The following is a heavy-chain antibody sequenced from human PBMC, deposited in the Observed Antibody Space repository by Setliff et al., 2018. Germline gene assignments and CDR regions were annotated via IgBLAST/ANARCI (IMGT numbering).Heavy chain of an antibody. J-gene: IGHJ6*03. CDR1: GFTFSNAW. V-gene: IGHV3-15*01. D-gene: IGHD3-16*01. CDR2: IKSKTDGGTT. CDR3: ARVFYRRSCLVESYMDV. Sequence: GGSLRLSCAASGFTFSNAWMSWVRQAPGKGLEWVGRIKSKTDGGTTVYAAPVKGRFTISRDDSKNTLYLQMNRLKTEDTAVYFCARVFYRRSCLVESYMDVWGTGTTVTVSS.